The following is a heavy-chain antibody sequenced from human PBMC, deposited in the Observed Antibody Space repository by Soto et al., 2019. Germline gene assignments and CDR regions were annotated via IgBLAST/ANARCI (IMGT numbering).Heavy chain of an antibody. V-gene: IGHV2-5*02. CDR2: IFWDDDK. CDR3: THHGYYSYGMDV. Sequence: QITLKEYGPTMVTPTQTLTLTCTFSGFSLSTSGVGVGWIRHPPGKALEWLALIFWDDDKRYSPSLKSRLTITKDASKYQVVLTMTNMDPVDAATYYCTHHGYYSYGMDVWGQGTTVTVSS. J-gene: IGHJ6*02. CDR1: GFSLSTSGVG.